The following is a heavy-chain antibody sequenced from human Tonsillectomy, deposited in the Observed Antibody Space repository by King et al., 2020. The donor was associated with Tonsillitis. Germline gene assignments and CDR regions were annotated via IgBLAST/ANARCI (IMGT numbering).Heavy chain of an antibody. J-gene: IGHJ3*02. CDR3: ARERRIPKYIGNDYMRGFDI. V-gene: IGHV4-34*01. CDR1: GGSFSGSY. D-gene: IGHD5-12*01. Sequence: VQLQQWGAGLLKPSETLSLTCAVYGGSFSGSYWSWIRQSPEKGLEFIGEVDHSGSTNYNPSLQSRVTISVDTSKSQFSLNLSSVTAADTAVYYCARERRIPKYIGNDYMRGFDIWGQGTLVTVSS. CDR2: VDHSGST.